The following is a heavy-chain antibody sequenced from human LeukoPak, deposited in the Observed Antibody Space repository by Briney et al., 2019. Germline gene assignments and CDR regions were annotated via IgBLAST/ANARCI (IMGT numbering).Heavy chain of an antibody. Sequence: SETLSLTCTVSGGSISSYYWSWIRQPPGKGLEWIGYIYTSGSTNYNPSLKSRVTISVDTSKNQFSLKLRSVTAADTAVYYCARRNGGSGSYAFDIWGQGTMVTVSS. CDR3: ARRNGGSGSYAFDI. CDR1: GGSISSYY. V-gene: IGHV4-4*09. J-gene: IGHJ3*02. CDR2: IYTSGST. D-gene: IGHD3-10*01.